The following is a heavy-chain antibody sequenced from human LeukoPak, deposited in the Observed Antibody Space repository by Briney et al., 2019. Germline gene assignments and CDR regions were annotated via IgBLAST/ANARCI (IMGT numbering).Heavy chain of an antibody. J-gene: IGHJ6*03. Sequence: GGSLRLSCVASGITFSDYSMHWVRQAPGKGLEWVSSISSGGSYIHYGDSVKGRFTISRDNAKNSVFLQMNSLRAEDTALYFCAKDRGSNYYYMDVWGKGTTVTFSS. CDR2: ISSGGSYI. CDR3: AKDRGSNYYYMDV. V-gene: IGHV3-21*01. CDR1: GITFSDYS. D-gene: IGHD3-10*01.